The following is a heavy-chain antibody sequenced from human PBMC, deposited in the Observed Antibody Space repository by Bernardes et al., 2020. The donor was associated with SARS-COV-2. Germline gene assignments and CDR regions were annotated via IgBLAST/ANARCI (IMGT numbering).Heavy chain of an antibody. Sequence: GGSLRLSCAASGFSFSSYFMYWVRQTPGKELVWVSRISPDGRSTSHAGSVKGRFTVSRDNAKNTLFLEMTSLRADDTAVYYCVAYHWNSPMAWGQGTLVTVSS. CDR3: VAYHWNSPMA. J-gene: IGHJ5*02. CDR2: ISPDGRST. V-gene: IGHV3-74*01. CDR1: GFSFSSYF. D-gene: IGHD1-7*01.